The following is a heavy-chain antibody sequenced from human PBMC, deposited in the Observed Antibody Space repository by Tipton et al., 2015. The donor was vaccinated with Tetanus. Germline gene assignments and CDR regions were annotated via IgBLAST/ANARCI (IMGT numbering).Heavy chain of an antibody. D-gene: IGHD6-19*01. Sequence: TLSLTCTVSGGSISSSSYYWGWIRQPPGKGLEWIGSIYYSGSTYYNPSLKSRVTISVDTSKNQFSLKLSSVTAADTAVYYCATRGGSSGWYESDAFDIWGQGTMVTVSS. CDR3: ATRGGSSGWYESDAFDI. CDR2: IYYSGST. V-gene: IGHV4-39*01. J-gene: IGHJ3*02. CDR1: GGSISSSSYY.